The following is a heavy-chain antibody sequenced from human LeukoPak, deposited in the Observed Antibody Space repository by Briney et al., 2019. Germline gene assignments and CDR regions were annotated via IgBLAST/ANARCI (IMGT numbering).Heavy chain of an antibody. V-gene: IGHV3-30-3*01. CDR1: GFTFSSYA. J-gene: IGHJ4*02. D-gene: IGHD6-19*01. CDR2: ISYDGSNK. Sequence: PGRSLRLSCAASGFTFSSYAMHWVRQAPGKGLEWVAVISYDGSNKYYADSVKGRFTISRDNSKNTLYLQMNSLRAEDTAVYYCAKVPFRIYSSGWYIDYWGQGTLVTVSS. CDR3: AKVPFRIYSSGWYIDY.